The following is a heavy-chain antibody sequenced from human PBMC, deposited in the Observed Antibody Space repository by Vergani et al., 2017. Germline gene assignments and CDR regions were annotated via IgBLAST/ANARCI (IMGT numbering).Heavy chain of an antibody. CDR3: ARVVPAAIGYMDV. CDR1: GFTVSSNY. J-gene: IGHJ6*03. CDR2: IYSGGST. V-gene: IGHV3-66*02. D-gene: IGHD2-2*02. Sequence: EVQLVESGGGLVQPGGSLRLSCAASGFTVSSNYMSWVRQAPGKGLEWVSVIYSGGSTYYADSVKCRFTISRDNSKNTLYLQMNSLRAEDTAVYYCARVVPAAIGYMDVWGKGTTVTVSS.